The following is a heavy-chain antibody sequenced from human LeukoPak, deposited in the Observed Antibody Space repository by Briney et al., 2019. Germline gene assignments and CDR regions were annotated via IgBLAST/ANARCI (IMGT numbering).Heavy chain of an antibody. CDR1: GYTFTGYY. D-gene: IGHD2-15*01. V-gene: IGHV1-2*02. Sequence: ASVKVSCKASGYTFTGYYMHWVRQAPGQGLEWMGWINANSGGTNYAQKFQGRVTITRDTSMSTAYMDLNRLRSDDTAVYYCAREVVVVVSGVPYGMDVWGQGTTVTVSS. CDR3: AREVVVVVSGVPYGMDV. J-gene: IGHJ6*02. CDR2: INANSGGT.